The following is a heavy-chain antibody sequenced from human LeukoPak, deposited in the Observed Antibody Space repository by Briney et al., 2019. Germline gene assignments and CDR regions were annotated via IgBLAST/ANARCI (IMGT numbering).Heavy chain of an antibody. CDR1: GFSFNTYG. V-gene: IGHV3-33*01. CDR2: VWYDGTII. D-gene: IGHD3-10*01. Sequence: ARYLRLSCAASGFSFNTYGMHWVPQAPGKGREWVAIVWYDGTIIYYADYVKGRFTTSRDNSENTMYLQMNSRRVEDTAVYETARETFADSGPGSGSSAFDIWGQGTMVTVSS. CDR3: ARETFADSGPGSGSSAFDI. J-gene: IGHJ3*02.